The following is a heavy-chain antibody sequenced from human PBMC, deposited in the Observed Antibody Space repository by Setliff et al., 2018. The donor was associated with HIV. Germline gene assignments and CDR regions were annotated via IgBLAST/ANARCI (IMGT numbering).Heavy chain of an antibody. D-gene: IGHD3-9*01. CDR2: IFHSGST. Sequence: TSETLSLTCVVSGYSISSGSYWGWIRQPPGKGLEWIGSIFHSGSTSYNPSLKSRVTISVDTSKNQFSLNLNSVTAADTAVYYCARSAYDILTGEWYFDYWGQGALVTVSS. J-gene: IGHJ4*02. CDR3: ARSAYDILTGEWYFDY. CDR1: GYSISSGSY. V-gene: IGHV4-38-2*01.